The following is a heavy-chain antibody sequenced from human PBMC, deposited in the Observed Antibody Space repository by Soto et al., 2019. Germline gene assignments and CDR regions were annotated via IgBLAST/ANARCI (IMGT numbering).Heavy chain of an antibody. CDR1: GGSFSGYY. D-gene: IGHD2-8*01. J-gene: IGHJ3*02. CDR3: ASGLMNSVLMVYAMGDAFDI. V-gene: IGHV4-34*01. CDR2: INHSGST. Sequence: QVQLQQWGAGLLKPSETLSLTCAVYGGSFSGYYWSWIRQPPGKGLEWSGEINHSGSTNYNPSLKIRVTIPVDTSKNPFSLQLSSVTAADTAVYYCASGLMNSVLMVYAMGDAFDIWGQGTMVTVSS.